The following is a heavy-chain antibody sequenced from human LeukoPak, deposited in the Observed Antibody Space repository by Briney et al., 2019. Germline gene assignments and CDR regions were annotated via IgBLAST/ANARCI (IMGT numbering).Heavy chain of an antibody. Sequence: GGSLRLSCAASGFAFSGLSMSWVRQAPGKGLEWISFISGYNGSTYYADSVKGRFTISRDNAKNSLYLQMNSLRDEDTAVYYCARGQLHEHWGQGTLVTVSS. J-gene: IGHJ1*01. CDR2: ISGYNGST. CDR3: ARGQLHEH. CDR1: GFAFSGLS. V-gene: IGHV3-21*04. D-gene: IGHD5-24*01.